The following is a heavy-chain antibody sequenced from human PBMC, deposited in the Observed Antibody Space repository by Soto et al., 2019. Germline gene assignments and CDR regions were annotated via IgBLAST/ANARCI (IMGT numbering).Heavy chain of an antibody. V-gene: IGHV3-30-3*01. CDR1: ASTFGPYA. CDR3: ARVLNYYDSNDGFDI. J-gene: IGHJ3*02. CDR2: ISYDGSNK. Sequence: GGSLRHLCSASASTFGPYAMHWVRQAPGKGLEWVAVISYDGSNKYYADSVKGRFTISRDNSKNTLYLQMNSLRAEDTAVYYCARVLNYYDSNDGFDIWGQGTMVTGSS. D-gene: IGHD3-22*01.